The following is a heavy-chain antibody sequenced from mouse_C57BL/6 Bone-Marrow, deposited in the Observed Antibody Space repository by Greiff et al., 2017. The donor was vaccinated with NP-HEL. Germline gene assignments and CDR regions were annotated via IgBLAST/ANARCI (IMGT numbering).Heavy chain of an antibody. D-gene: IGHD1-1*01. CDR2: ISDGGSYT. CDR3: ARFFITTVVENWYFDV. Sequence: EVKLMESGGGLVKPGGSLKLSCAASGFTFSSYAMSWVRQTPEKRLEWVATISDGGSYTYYPDNVKGRFTISRDNAKNNLYLQMSHLKSEDTAMYYCARFFITTVVENWYFDVWGTGTTVTVSS. V-gene: IGHV5-4*03. J-gene: IGHJ1*03. CDR1: GFTFSSYA.